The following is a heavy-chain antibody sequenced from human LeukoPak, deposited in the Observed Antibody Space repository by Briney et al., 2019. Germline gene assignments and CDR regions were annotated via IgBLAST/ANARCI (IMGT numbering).Heavy chain of an antibody. J-gene: IGHJ5*02. CDR2: ISSSGITI. D-gene: IGHD6-19*01. Sequence: GGSPRLSCVGSGFIFSSYEMNWVRQVPGKGLEWVSHISSSGITIYYRDSVKGRFTISRDNAKNSLYLQMNSLRVDDTAVYYCARQYSSSSITWFDPWGQGTLVTVSS. CDR3: ARQYSSSSITWFDP. CDR1: GFIFSSYE. V-gene: IGHV3-48*03.